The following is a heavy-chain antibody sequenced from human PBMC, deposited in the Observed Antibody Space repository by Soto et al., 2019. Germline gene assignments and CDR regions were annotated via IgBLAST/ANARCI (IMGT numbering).Heavy chain of an antibody. Sequence: GGSLRLSCAASGFIFSNAWINWVRQAPGKGLEWVGRIKSKADGGTTDFAAPVKGRFAISRDDSKNMMYMQMSSLRTEDTAVYYCTTDSYINMPIDRFDYWAHGTLVPVSS. CDR3: TTDSYINMPIDRFDY. V-gene: IGHV3-15*07. CDR2: IKSKADGGTT. CDR1: GFIFSNAW. D-gene: IGHD2-2*01. J-gene: IGHJ4*01.